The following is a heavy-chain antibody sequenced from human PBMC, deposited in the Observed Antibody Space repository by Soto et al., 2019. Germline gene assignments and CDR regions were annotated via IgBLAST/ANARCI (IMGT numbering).Heavy chain of an antibody. J-gene: IGHJ6*02. Sequence: PSETLSLTCTVSGGSISSYYWSWIRQPPGKGLEWIGYIYYSGSTNYNPSLKSRVTISVDTSKNQFSLKLSSVTAADTAVYYCATIAARRTGYYYYGMDVWGQGTTVTVSS. CDR2: IYYSGST. V-gene: IGHV4-59*01. CDR3: ATIAARRTGYYYYGMDV. D-gene: IGHD6-6*01. CDR1: GGSISSYY.